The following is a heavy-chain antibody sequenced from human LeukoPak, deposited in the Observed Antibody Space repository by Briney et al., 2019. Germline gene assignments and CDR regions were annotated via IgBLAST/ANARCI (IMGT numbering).Heavy chain of an antibody. CDR1: GGTFISYA. Sequence: ASVKVSCKASGGTFISYAISWVRQAPGQGLEWMGGIIPIFGTANYAQKFQGRVTITADESTSTAYMELSSLRSEDTAVYYCARGPSYYYDSSGYYSYWGQGTLVTVSS. V-gene: IGHV1-69*01. CDR2: IIPIFGTA. D-gene: IGHD3-22*01. CDR3: ARGPSYYYDSSGYYSY. J-gene: IGHJ4*02.